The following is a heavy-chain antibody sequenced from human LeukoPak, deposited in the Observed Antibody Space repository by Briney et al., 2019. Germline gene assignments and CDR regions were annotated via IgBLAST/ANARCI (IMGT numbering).Heavy chain of an antibody. D-gene: IGHD3-22*01. J-gene: IGHJ4*02. CDR2: IKSKTDGGTT. CDR1: GFTFSNAW. Sequence: AGGSLRLSCAASGFTFSNAWMSWVRQAPGKGLEWVGRIKSKTDGGTTDYAAPVKGRFTISRDDSKNTLYLQMNSLKTEDTAVYYCTTDLPLNYYDSSGRVTRREYYFDYWGQGTLVTVSS. CDR3: TTDLPLNYYDSSGRVTRREYYFDY. V-gene: IGHV3-15*01.